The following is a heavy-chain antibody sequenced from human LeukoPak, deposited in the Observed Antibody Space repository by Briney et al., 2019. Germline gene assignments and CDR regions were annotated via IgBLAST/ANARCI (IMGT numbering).Heavy chain of an antibody. CDR2: ISFDGAYR. V-gene: IGHV3-30*04. Sequence: GGSLTLSCAASGFTSSAIHWVRQSPGKGLEWLAIISFDGAYRYYADSVKGRFTISRDISKNTFYLQMSSLTADDAALYYCAKDQQGGAGSGRFDYWGQGTLVTVSS. CDR3: AKDQQGGAGSGRFDY. D-gene: IGHD3-10*01. CDR1: GFTSSA. J-gene: IGHJ4*02.